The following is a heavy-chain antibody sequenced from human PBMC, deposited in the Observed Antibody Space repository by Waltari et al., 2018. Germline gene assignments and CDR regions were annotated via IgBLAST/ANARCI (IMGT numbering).Heavy chain of an antibody. CDR3: AREYCGGDCRLFDY. CDR1: RDAVQEHH. J-gene: IGHJ4*02. Sequence: LVQSGAEVMKPGASVRVSCQASRDAVQEHHIHWVRRAPGQGLEWMGWVNPNGGGTNYAQRFAGRITVTWDASITTAYMEFSRLTSGDTAVYFCAREYCGGDCRLFDYWGQGTPVTVSS. CDR2: VNPNGGGT. D-gene: IGHD2-21*02. V-gene: IGHV1-2*02.